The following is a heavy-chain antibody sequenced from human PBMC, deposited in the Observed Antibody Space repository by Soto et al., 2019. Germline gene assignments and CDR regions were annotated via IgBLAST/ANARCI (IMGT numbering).Heavy chain of an antibody. D-gene: IGHD3-10*01. CDR3: ARVGPSYYYGSGSYYPHWAWFDP. CDR1: GGSFSGYY. J-gene: IGHJ5*02. Sequence: PSETLSLTCAVYGGSFSGYYWSWIRQPPGKGLEWIGEINHSGSTNYNPSLKSRVTISVDTSKNQFSLKLSSVTAADTAVYYCARVGPSYYYGSGSYYPHWAWFDPWGQGTLVTVSS. V-gene: IGHV4-34*01. CDR2: INHSGST.